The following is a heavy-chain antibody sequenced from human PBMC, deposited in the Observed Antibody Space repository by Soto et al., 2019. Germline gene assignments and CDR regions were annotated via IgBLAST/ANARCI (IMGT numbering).Heavy chain of an antibody. CDR2: INGAGGIT. CDR1: GFTFSLYA. D-gene: IGHD2-15*01. V-gene: IGHV3-23*01. CDR3: ARHRSGALYYNDMDV. J-gene: IGHJ6*02. Sequence: EVQLLESGGGLLQPGGSLRLSCAASGFTFSLYAMSWVRQAPGKGLEWVSVINGAGGITYSADSEKGRFTVSRDNSKTTLFLQMNSLRAEDTAVYYCARHRSGALYYNDMDVWGQGTTVTVSS.